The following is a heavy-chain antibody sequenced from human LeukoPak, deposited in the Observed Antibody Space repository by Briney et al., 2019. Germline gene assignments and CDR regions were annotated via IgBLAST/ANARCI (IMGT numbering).Heavy chain of an antibody. V-gene: IGHV4-39*01. D-gene: IGHD1-26*01. J-gene: IGHJ4*02. CDR2: IYYNGRT. Sequence: PSETLSLTCTVSGDSINNNNYYWGWIRQPPGKRLEWIGNIYYNGRTYYSPSLKSRGTISVDTSNNQFSLKLSSVTAADTAVYYCARQIEWELYFDYWGQGTLVTVSS. CDR3: ARQIEWELYFDY. CDR1: GDSINNNNYY.